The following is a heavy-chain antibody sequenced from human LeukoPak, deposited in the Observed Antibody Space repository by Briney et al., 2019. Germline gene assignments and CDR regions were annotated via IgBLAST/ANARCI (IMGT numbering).Heavy chain of an antibody. V-gene: IGHV4-4*07. J-gene: IGHJ6*03. CDR2: IYTSGST. CDR3: ARGTTMHYYYYMDV. D-gene: IGHD2/OR15-2a*01. Sequence: SETLSLTCTVSDGSISSYYWNWIRQPAGKGLEWIGRIYTSGSTTYNPSLKSRVTMSVDTSKNQFSLKLSSVTAADTAVYYCARGTTMHYYYYMDVWGKGTTVTVSS. CDR1: DGSISSYY.